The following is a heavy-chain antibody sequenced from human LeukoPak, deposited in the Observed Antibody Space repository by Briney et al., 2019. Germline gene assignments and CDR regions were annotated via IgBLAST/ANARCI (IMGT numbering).Heavy chain of an antibody. Sequence: PSETLSLTCTVSGDSISSTNWWSWVRQPPGKGLEWIGEIYHSGSTNYNPSLKSRVTISVDKSKNQFSLKLSSVTAADTAVYYCAKGLPYESRAYYDRLFDEWGQGTLVTVSS. CDR1: GDSISSTNW. CDR3: AKGLPYESRAYYDRLFDE. V-gene: IGHV4-4*02. CDR2: IYHSGST. D-gene: IGHD3-22*01. J-gene: IGHJ4*02.